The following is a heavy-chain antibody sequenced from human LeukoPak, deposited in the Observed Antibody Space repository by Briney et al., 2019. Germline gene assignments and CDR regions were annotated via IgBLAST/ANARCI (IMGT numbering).Heavy chain of an antibody. CDR3: ARDGGVDCSGGSCYSEYFQH. V-gene: IGHV1-46*01. D-gene: IGHD2-15*01. CDR2: INPSGGST. CDR1: GYTCTSYY. J-gene: IGHJ1*01. Sequence: ASVKVSCKASGYTCTSYYMHWVRQAPGQGLEWMGIINPSGGSTSYAQKFQGRVTMTRDTSTSTVYMELSSLRSEDTAVYYCARDGGVDCSGGSCYSEYFQHWGQGTLVTVSS.